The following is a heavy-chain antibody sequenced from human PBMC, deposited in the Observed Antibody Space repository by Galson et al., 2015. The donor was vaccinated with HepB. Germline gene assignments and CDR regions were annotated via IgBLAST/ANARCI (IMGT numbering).Heavy chain of an antibody. V-gene: IGHV3-64D*06. J-gene: IGHJ3*02. CDR2: ISSNGGST. CDR3: VKGGTVTPAAFDI. D-gene: IGHD4-17*01. Sequence: SLRLSCAASGFTFSSYAMHWVRQAPGKGLEYVSAISSNGGSTYYADSVKGRFTISRDNSKNTLYLQMSSLRAEDTAVYYCVKGGTVTPAAFDIWGQGTMVTVSS. CDR1: GFTFSSYA.